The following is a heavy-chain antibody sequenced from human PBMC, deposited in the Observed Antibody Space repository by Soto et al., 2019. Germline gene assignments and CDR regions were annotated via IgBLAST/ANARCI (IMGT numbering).Heavy chain of an antibody. CDR3: ARDLAYCGGDCLYNWFDP. V-gene: IGHV1-69*12. J-gene: IGHJ5*02. CDR2: IIPIFGTA. D-gene: IGHD2-21*02. CDR1: GGTFSSYA. Sequence: QVQLVQSGAEVKKPGSSVKVSCKASGGTFSSYAISWVRQAPGQGLEWMGGIIPIFGTANYAQKFQGRFTITADESTSTAYMELSSLRSEDTAVYYCARDLAYCGGDCLYNWFDPWGQGTLVTVSS.